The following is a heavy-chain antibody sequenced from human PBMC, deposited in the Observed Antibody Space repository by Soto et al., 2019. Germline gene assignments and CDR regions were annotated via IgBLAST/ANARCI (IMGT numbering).Heavy chain of an antibody. V-gene: IGHV3-23*01. CDR1: GFTLTNYA. D-gene: IGHD5-12*01. CDR2: ISASGDRT. CDR3: EGSWT. Sequence: EVQLLVSGGGSAQPGGSLRLSCEVSGFTLTNYAMSWVRQTPGKGLEWVSQISASGDRTYYADSVKGRCTISKDFSKKTLFLQMNSLRGEDSAVYYCEGSWTWGQGTMVTVSS. J-gene: IGHJ3*01.